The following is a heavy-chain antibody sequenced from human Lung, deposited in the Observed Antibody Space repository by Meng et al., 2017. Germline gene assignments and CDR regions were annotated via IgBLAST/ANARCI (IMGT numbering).Heavy chain of an antibody. Sequence: LQKSVTCLIQPSHYLSLTCAISGDRLSSNRPAWNGIRPSRSGGLEWLGRTYYRSKWYSDYATSVRSRITINADTSKNQFSLQLNSLTPEDTSVYYCTGVGHKNWFDSWGQGTLVTVSS. J-gene: IGHJ5*01. V-gene: IGHV6-1*02. CDR2: TYYRSKWYS. CDR3: TGVGHKNWFDS. D-gene: IGHD2-21*01. CDR1: GDRLSSNRPA.